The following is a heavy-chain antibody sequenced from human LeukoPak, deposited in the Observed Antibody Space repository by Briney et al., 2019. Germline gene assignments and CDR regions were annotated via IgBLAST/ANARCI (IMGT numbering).Heavy chain of an antibody. J-gene: IGHJ6*03. CDR1: GGSISSYY. Sequence: SETLSLTCTVSGGSISSYYWSWIRQPPGKGLEWIGYIYYSGSTNYNPSLESRVTISVDTSKNQFSLKLSSVTAADTAVYYCARAPVSAVTATYYMDVWGKGTTVTVSS. V-gene: IGHV4-59*01. CDR2: IYYSGST. D-gene: IGHD2-21*02. CDR3: ARAPVSAVTATYYMDV.